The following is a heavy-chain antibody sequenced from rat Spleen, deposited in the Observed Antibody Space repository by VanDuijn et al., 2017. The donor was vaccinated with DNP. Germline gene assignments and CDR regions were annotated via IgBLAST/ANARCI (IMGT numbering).Heavy chain of an antibody. D-gene: IGHD1-6*01. V-gene: IGHV3-3*01. CDR2: INGAGIT. J-gene: IGHJ2*01. Sequence: EVQLQESGPGLAKPSQSLSLTCSVTGYSITSYHGWNWIRWFPGAKLEWMGYINGAGITNYNPSLKSRISITRDTSRNQFFLQVNSVSPEDTATYYCARSDVYNGFDYWGQGVMVTVSS. CDR1: GYSITSYHG. CDR3: ARSDVYNGFDY.